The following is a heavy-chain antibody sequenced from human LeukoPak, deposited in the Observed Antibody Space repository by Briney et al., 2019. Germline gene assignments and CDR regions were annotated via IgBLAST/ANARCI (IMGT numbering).Heavy chain of an antibody. D-gene: IGHD6-6*01. CDR2: IYYSGST. V-gene: IGHV4-39*07. Sequence: PSETLSLTCTVSGGSISSSSYYWGWIRQPPGKGLEWLGSIYYSGSTYYNPSLKSRVTISVDTSKNQFSLKLSSVTAADTAVYYCARDSYSSSSEFGIDYWGQGTLVTVSS. CDR3: ARDSYSSSSEFGIDY. J-gene: IGHJ4*02. CDR1: GGSISSSSYY.